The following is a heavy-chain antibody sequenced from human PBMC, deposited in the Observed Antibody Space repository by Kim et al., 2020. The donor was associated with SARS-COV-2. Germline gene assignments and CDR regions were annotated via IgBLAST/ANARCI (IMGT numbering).Heavy chain of an antibody. CDR2: ISYDGSNK. CDR3: AKEVYPYDSSGYRWFDP. V-gene: IGHV3-30*18. D-gene: IGHD3-22*01. Sequence: GGSLRLSCAASGFTFSSYGMHWVRQAPGKGLEWVAVISYDGSNKYYADSVKGRFTISRDNSKNTLYLQMNSLRAEDTAVYYCAKEVYPYDSSGYRWFDPWGQGTLVTVSS. J-gene: IGHJ5*02. CDR1: GFTFSSYG.